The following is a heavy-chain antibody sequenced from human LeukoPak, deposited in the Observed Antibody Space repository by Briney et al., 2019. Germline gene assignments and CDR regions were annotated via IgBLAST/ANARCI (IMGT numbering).Heavy chain of an antibody. D-gene: IGHD3-10*01. J-gene: IGHJ4*02. Sequence: PGGSLRLSCAVSGITLSNYGMSWVRQAPGQGVEWVAGISDCGGGTNYADSVKGRFTISRDNAKNTLSLKMKSLRAEGTAVYFCAKRGVVIRVILVGFHKQAYYFDAWGQGALVTVSS. V-gene: IGHV3-23*01. CDR2: ISDCGGGT. CDR3: AKRGVVIRVILVGFHKQAYYFDA. CDR1: GITLSNYG.